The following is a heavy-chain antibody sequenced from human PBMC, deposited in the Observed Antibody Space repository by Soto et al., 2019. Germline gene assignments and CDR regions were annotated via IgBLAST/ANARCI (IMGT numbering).Heavy chain of an antibody. J-gene: IGHJ4*02. CDR3: AKGSVWYYYDSSGYYYGDYFDY. Sequence: GGSLRLSCAASGFTFSSYAMSWVRQAPGKGLEWVSAISGSGGSTYYADSVKGRFTISRDNSKNTLYLQMNSLRAEATAVYYCAKGSVWYYYDSSGYYYGDYFDYWGQGTLVTDSS. CDR1: GFTFSSYA. D-gene: IGHD3-22*01. CDR2: ISGSGGST. V-gene: IGHV3-23*01.